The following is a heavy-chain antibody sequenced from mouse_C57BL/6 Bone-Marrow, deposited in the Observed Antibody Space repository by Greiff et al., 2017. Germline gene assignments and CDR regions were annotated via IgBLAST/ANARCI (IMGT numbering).Heavy chain of an antibody. J-gene: IGHJ2*01. V-gene: IGHV1-50*01. CDR3: ARLDDDDEGY. Sequence: QVQLQQPGAELVKPGASVKLSCTASGYTFTSYWMQWVKQRPGQGLEWLGEIDPSDSSTNYTQKFKGKATLTVDTSSSTAYMQLSSRTSEDAAVYYCARLDDDDEGYWGQGTTLTVSS. D-gene: IGHD2-4*01. CDR2: IDPSDSST. CDR1: GYTFTSYW.